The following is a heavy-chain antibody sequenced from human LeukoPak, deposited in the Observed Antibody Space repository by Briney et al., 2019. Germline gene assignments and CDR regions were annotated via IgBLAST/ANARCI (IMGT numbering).Heavy chain of an antibody. CDR1: GASFNVYY. D-gene: IGHD3-16*01. CDR2: VDPSGNT. J-gene: IGHJ4*02. V-gene: IGHV4-34*10. Sequence: SETLSLTCAVSGASFNVYYCSWIRQPPGKGLEWVGEVDPSGNTNYNPSVRGRVTMTADTSKNQFSLKLTSLTGAHTAISYCACVSTPIWGRRFDGWGQGALLTLSS. CDR3: ACVSTPIWGRRFDG.